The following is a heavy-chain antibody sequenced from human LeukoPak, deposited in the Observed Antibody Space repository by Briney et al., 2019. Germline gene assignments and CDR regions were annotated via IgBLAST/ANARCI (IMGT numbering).Heavy chain of an antibody. CDR1: GYSISSGYY. J-gene: IGHJ4*02. V-gene: IGHV4-38-2*02. CDR2: IYHSGST. Sequence: SETLSLTCTVSGYSISSGYYWGWIRQPPGKGLEWIGSIYHSGSTYYNPSLKSRVTISVDTSKNQFSLKLSSVTAADTAVYYCARGRGSSIDYWGQGTLVTVSS. D-gene: IGHD6-6*01. CDR3: ARGRGSSIDY.